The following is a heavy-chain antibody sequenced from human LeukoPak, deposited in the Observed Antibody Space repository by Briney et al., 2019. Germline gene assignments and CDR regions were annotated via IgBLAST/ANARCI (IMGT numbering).Heavy chain of an antibody. CDR1: GGSISSYY. V-gene: IGHV4-59*01. Sequence: SETLSLTCTVSGGSISSYYWSWIRQPPGKGLEWIGYIYYSGSTNYNPSLKSRVTISVDTSRNQFSLKLSSVTAADTAVYYCARVLCGGDCYGAFDIWGQGTMVTVSS. CDR3: ARVLCGGDCYGAFDI. J-gene: IGHJ3*02. CDR2: IYYSGST. D-gene: IGHD2-21*02.